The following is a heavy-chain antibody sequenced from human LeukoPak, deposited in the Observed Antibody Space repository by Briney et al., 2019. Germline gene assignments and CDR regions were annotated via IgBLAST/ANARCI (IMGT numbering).Heavy chain of an antibody. CDR2: IYPGDSDT. Sequence: GESLKISCKGFGYTFTSYWIGWVRQMPGKGLEWMGIIYPGDSDTRYSPSFQGQVTISADKSISTAYLQWSSLKASDTAMYYCARHNGITGREVDPWGQGTLVTVSS. CDR3: ARHNGITGREVDP. J-gene: IGHJ5*02. V-gene: IGHV5-51*01. D-gene: IGHD1-20*01. CDR1: GYTFTSYW.